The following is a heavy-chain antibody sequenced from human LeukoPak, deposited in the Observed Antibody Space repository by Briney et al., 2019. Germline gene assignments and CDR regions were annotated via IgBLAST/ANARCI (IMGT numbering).Heavy chain of an antibody. V-gene: IGHV4-34*01. Sequence: SETLSLTCAVYGGSFSGYYWSWIRQPPGKGLEWIGEINHSGSTNYNPSLKSRVTISRDMSRNQFSLKLRSVTAADTAVYYCARVSGSGWYYFDHWGQGTLVTVSS. D-gene: IGHD6-19*01. CDR3: ARVSGSGWYYFDH. J-gene: IGHJ4*02. CDR2: INHSGST. CDR1: GGSFSGYY.